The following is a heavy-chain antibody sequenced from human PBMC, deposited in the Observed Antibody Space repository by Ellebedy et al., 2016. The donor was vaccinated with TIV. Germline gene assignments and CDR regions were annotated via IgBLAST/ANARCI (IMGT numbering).Heavy chain of an antibody. CDR2: INHSGST. CDR1: GGSFSGYS. J-gene: IGHJ4*02. Sequence: SETLSLTXAFYGGSFSGYSGSWIRQPPGKGLEWIGEINHSGSTNYNPSLKSRVTISVDTSKNQFSLKLSSVTAADTAVYYCARVRGNYGSGSYAFDYWGQGTLVTVSS. CDR3: ARVRGNYGSGSYAFDY. D-gene: IGHD3-10*01. V-gene: IGHV4-34*01.